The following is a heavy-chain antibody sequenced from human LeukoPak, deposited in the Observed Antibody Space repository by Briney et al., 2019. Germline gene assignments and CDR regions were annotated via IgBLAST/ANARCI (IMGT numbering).Heavy chain of an antibody. CDR3: ARGLCGGDCYSD. CDR2: ISSDGSNK. CDR1: GFTFSSYA. D-gene: IGHD2-21*02. J-gene: IGHJ4*02. V-gene: IGHV3-30*04. Sequence: GGSLRLSCAASGFTFSSYAVNWVRQAPGKGLEWVGVISSDGSNKYYAESVKGRFTISRDNAKNSLYLQMNSLRAEDTAAYYCARGLCGGDCYSDWGQGTLVTVSS.